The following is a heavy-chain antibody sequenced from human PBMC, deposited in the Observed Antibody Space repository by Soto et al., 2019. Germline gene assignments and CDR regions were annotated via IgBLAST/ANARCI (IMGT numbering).Heavy chain of an antibody. CDR1: GFPFSDYV. Sequence: QVHLVESGGSVVQPGRSLRLSCAASGFPFSDYVIHWVRQAAGKGLEWVASMTYDGATEYYADSVKGRFTVSRDNSKRTLSLQMNSLRPEDTAVYYCARVRLTISVNDALDVWGQGTTVTVSS. J-gene: IGHJ3*01. D-gene: IGHD3-10*01. V-gene: IGHV3-30*14. CDR2: MTYDGATE. CDR3: ARVRLTISVNDALDV.